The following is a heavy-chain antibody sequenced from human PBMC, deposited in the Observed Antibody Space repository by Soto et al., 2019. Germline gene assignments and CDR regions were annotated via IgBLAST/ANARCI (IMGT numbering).Heavy chain of an antibody. V-gene: IGHV1-69*06. CDR3: AREDTAMVLRTGGMDV. CDR1: GYTFSSYA. CDR2: IIPIFGTA. D-gene: IGHD5-18*01. J-gene: IGHJ6*02. Sequence: QVQLVQSGAEVKESGASVKVSCKASGYTFSSYAISWVRQAPGQGLEWMGGIIPIFGTANYAQKFQGRVTITADKATSTAYMELSSLRSEDTAVYYCAREDTAMVLRTGGMDVWGQGTTVTVSS.